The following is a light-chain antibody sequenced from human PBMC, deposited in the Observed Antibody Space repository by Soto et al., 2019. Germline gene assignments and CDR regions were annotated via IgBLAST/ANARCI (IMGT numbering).Light chain of an antibody. V-gene: IGKV3-11*01. Sequence: EIVMTQSPATLSVSPGERATLSCRASQSVSSNLAWYQQKPGQAPRLLIYGASSRATGIPDRFSGSGSGTDFTLTISRLEPEDFAVYYCLQRSDWRTFGRGTKVDIK. CDR2: GAS. J-gene: IGKJ1*01. CDR3: LQRSDWRT. CDR1: QSVSSN.